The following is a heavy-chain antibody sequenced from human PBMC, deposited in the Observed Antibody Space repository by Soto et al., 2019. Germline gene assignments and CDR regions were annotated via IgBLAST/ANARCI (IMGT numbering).Heavy chain of an antibody. V-gene: IGHV4-30-2*01. D-gene: IGHD4-17*01. J-gene: IGHJ4*02. CDR3: ARASTTVTTLDY. Sequence: QLQLLESGSGLVKPSQTLSLTCAVSGGSISSGGYSWSWSRQPPGKGLEWIGYIYHSGSTYYNPSLKSRVTISVDRSKNQFSLKLSSVTAADTAVYYCARASTTVTTLDYWGLGTLVTVSS. CDR1: GGSISSGGYS. CDR2: IYHSGST.